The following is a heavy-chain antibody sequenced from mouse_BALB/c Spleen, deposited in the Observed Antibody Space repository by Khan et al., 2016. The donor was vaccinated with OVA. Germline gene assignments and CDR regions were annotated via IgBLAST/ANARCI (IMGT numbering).Heavy chain of an antibody. Sequence: QVQLKQSGPGLVQPSQSLSITCTVSGFSLTNYSVHWVRQSPGKGLEWLGVIWSAGSTDYNAAFISRLTIRKDNSRSQVFFKMNSLQPNDTAIYYCARRSYDYGRGALFAYWGQGTLVTVAA. CDR2: IWSAGST. CDR3: ARRSYDYGRGALFAY. V-gene: IGHV2-2*02. CDR1: GFSLTNYS. D-gene: IGHD2-4*01. J-gene: IGHJ3*01.